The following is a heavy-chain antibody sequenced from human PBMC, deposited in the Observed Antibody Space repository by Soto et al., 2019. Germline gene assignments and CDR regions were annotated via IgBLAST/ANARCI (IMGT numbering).Heavy chain of an antibody. V-gene: IGHV2-70*11. CDR2: IGWDDDK. J-gene: IGHJ4*01. D-gene: IGHD4-4*01. CDR3: AKEGSNFDAFDS. CDR1: GFSLSTSGMC. Sequence: SGPTLVNPTQTLTLTCTFSGFSLSTSGMCVSWIRQPPGKALEWLARIGWDDDKYYSTSLKTRLTISKDTSKNQVVLTMTNMDPVDTATYYCAKEGSNFDAFDSWGHGTLVTVSS.